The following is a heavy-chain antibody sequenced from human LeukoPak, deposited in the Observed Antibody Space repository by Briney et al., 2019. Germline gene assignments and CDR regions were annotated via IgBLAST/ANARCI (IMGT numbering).Heavy chain of an antibody. CDR2: ISAYNGNT. D-gene: IGHD6-6*01. V-gene: IGHV1-18*01. CDR1: GYTFTSYG. CDR3: ARVPPTQYSSSSHPNWFDP. Sequence: ASVKVSCKASGYTFTSYGISWVRQAPGQGLEWVGWISAYNGNTNYAQKLQGRVTMTTDTSTSTAYMELRSLRSDDTAVYYCARVPPTQYSSSSHPNWFDPWGQGTLVTVSS. J-gene: IGHJ5*02.